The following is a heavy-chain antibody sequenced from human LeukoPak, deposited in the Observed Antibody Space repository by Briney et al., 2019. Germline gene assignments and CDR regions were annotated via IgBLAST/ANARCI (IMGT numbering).Heavy chain of an antibody. CDR1: GFTFSSYE. V-gene: IGHV3-48*03. CDR3: ASPQTSGYAFGY. Sequence: GGSLRLSCAASGFTFSSYEMIWVRQAPGKGLECVSYISGSGRTIYYADSVKGRFTISRDNPKNSLYLQMYSLRAGDTAAYYCASPQTSGYAFGYWGQGTLVTVSS. J-gene: IGHJ4*02. CDR2: ISGSGRTI. D-gene: IGHD5-12*01.